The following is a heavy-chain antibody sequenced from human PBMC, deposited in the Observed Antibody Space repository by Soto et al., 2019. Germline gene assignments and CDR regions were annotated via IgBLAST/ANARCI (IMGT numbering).Heavy chain of an antibody. J-gene: IGHJ4*02. CDR1: GFTFSSYE. D-gene: IGHD5-12*01. V-gene: IGHV3-48*03. CDR2: ISSSGSTI. CDR3: ARDGDGSDDY. Sequence: PGGSLRLSCAASGFTFSSYEMNWVRQAPGKGLEWVSYISSSGSTIYYADSVKGRFTISRDNAKNSLYLQMNSLRAEDTAVYYRARDGDGSDDYWGQGTLVTVSS.